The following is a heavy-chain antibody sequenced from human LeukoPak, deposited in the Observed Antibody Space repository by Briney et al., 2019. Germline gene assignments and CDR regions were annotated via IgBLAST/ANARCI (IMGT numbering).Heavy chain of an antibody. D-gene: IGHD6-19*01. Sequence: PGGPLRLSCAPSRFTLTKYWMRWVRQAPGKGLESVSRINTDGTVTTYADSVKGRFTVSRDNADNTMFLQMNSVRDEDTAVYYCATKQWLAPPPDSWGQGTPVTVSS. V-gene: IGHV3-74*01. CDR1: RFTLTKYW. CDR3: ATKQWLAPPPDS. CDR2: INTDGTVT. J-gene: IGHJ4*02.